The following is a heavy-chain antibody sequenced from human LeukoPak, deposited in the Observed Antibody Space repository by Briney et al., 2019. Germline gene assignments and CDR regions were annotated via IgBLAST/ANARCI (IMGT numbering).Heavy chain of an antibody. CDR3: AKDDDWLRFEH. V-gene: IGHV3-53*01. CDR1: GFTFSSYS. CDR2: IYSGGST. Sequence: PGGSLRLSCAASGFTFSSYSMNWVRQAPGKGLEWVSVIYSGGSTYYADSVKGRFTISRDNSKNTLYLQLTSLIAEDTAIYYCAKDDDWLRFEHWGRGTPVSVSS. J-gene: IGHJ4*02. D-gene: IGHD5-12*01.